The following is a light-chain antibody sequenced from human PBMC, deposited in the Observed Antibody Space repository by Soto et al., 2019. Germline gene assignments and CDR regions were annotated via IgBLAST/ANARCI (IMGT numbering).Light chain of an antibody. CDR2: GAS. J-gene: IGKJ1*01. CDR3: QQYNSWPWT. Sequence: VMTQSPATLSVSPGERATLSCRASRSVNTNLAWYQQTPGQAPRLLIYGASSRATGLPPRFSGSGSGTEFTLTISSLQSEDFAVYYCQQYNSWPWTFGQGTKVDIK. CDR1: RSVNTN. V-gene: IGKV3-15*01.